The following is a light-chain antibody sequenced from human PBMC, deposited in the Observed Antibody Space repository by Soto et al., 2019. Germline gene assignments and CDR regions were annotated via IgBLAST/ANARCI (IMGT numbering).Light chain of an antibody. CDR1: QSIGSW. CDR2: KAY. Sequence: DVQMTQSPSTLSASVGDRVTITCRASQSIGSWLAWYQQKPGKAPKLLIYKAYSLENGVPTRFSGSGSGTEFTLTISSLQPDDFATYYCQQYNSYSHTFGQGTKLEI. J-gene: IGKJ2*01. CDR3: QQYNSYSHT. V-gene: IGKV1-5*03.